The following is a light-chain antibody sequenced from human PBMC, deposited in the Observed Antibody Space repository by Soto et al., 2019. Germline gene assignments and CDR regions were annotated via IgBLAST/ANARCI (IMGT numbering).Light chain of an antibody. CDR2: AAS. CDR3: QQSNSFPFP. V-gene: IGKV1-12*01. Sequence: DIQMTQSPSSVSASVGDRVTITCRASQGISNWLAWYQQKPEKAPKLLIYAASVLQTGVPSRFSGSGSGTDFTLTISSLQPEDFATYYCQQSNSFPFPFGPGTKVDIK. J-gene: IGKJ3*01. CDR1: QGISNW.